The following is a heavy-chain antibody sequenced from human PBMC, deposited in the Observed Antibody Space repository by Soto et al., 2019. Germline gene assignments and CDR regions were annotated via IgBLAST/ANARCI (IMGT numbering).Heavy chain of an antibody. Sequence: HPGGSLRLSCAASGFTFSSYAMSWVRQAPGKGLEWVSAISGSGGSTYYADSVKGRFTISRDNSKNTLYLQMNSLRAEDTAVYYCAKDLYSLCFSQWCMPPMDMDVWGKGTTVTVSS. CDR2: ISGSGGST. V-gene: IGHV3-23*01. J-gene: IGHJ6*03. CDR3: AKDLYSLCFSQWCMPPMDMDV. D-gene: IGHD2-8*01. CDR1: GFTFSSYA.